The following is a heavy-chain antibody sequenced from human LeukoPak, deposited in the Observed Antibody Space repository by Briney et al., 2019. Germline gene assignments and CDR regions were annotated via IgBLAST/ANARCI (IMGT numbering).Heavy chain of an antibody. J-gene: IGHJ6*03. V-gene: IGHV3-30*02. CDR2: IRYDGSNK. Sequence: PGGSLRLSCAASGFTFSSYGMHWVRQAPGKGLEWVAFIRYDGSNKYYADSVKGRFTISRDNSKNTLYLQMNSLRAEDTAVYYCAKPHLPGYCSSTSCPTAMDVWGKGTTVTISS. D-gene: IGHD2-2*01. CDR1: GFTFSSYG. CDR3: AKPHLPGYCSSTSCPTAMDV.